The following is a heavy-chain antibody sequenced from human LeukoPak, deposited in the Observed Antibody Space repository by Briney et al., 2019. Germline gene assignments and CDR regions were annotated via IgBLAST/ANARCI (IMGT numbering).Heavy chain of an antibody. CDR2: IYYSGRT. J-gene: IGHJ6*02. V-gene: IGHV4-59*01. CDR1: GGSISSYY. Sequence: SENLSLNCTVSGGSISSYYWSWIRQPPGQGLEWIGYIYYSGRTNYNPSLNSRVIISVDTSKNQFSLKLSSVTAADTAVYYCATGSPYYDILTGSSDYYYYGMDVWGQGTTVTVSS. CDR3: ATGSPYYDILTGSSDYYYYGMDV. D-gene: IGHD3-9*01.